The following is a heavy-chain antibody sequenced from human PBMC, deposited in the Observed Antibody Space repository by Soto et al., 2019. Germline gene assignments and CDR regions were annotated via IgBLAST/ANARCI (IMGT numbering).Heavy chain of an antibody. D-gene: IGHD5-18*01. CDR1: GYTFTGYY. V-gene: IGHV1-2*04. J-gene: IGHJ6*02. CDR3: AREITKGYSYGPYYYYGMDV. CDR2: INPNSGGT. Sequence: ASVKVSCKASGYTFTGYYMHWVRQAPGQGLEWMGWINPNSGGTNYAQKFQGWVTMTRDTSISTAYMELSRLRSDDTAVYYCAREITKGYSYGPYYYYGMDVWGQGTTVTVS.